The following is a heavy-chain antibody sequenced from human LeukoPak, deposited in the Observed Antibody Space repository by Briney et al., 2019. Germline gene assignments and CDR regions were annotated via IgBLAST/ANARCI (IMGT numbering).Heavy chain of an antibody. CDR1: GFTFSSYA. D-gene: IGHD3-22*01. V-gene: IGHV3-23*01. J-gene: IGHJ6*02. CDR3: ARARPWDSSRSYYFGMDV. CDR2: IPGSGGAT. Sequence: GXSLRLSCEASGFTFSSYAIRWVRQAPGTGLEWVSSIPGSGGATYYADSVRGRFSISRDSSKNTVYLQMNSLGDEDTAVYYCARARPWDSSRSYYFGMDVWGHGTTVTVSS.